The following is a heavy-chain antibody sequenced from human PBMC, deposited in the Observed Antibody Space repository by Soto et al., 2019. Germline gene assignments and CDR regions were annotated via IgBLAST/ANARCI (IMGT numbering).Heavy chain of an antibody. CDR1: GFTFSSYW. J-gene: IGHJ4*02. Sequence: GSLRLSCAASGFTFSSYWMSWVRQAPGKGLEWVANIKQDGSEKYYVDSVKGRFTISRDNAKNSLYLQMNSLRAEDTAVYYCARGMRYSSGWYYFDYWGQGTLVTVSS. V-gene: IGHV3-7*01. D-gene: IGHD6-19*01. CDR2: IKQDGSEK. CDR3: ARGMRYSSGWYYFDY.